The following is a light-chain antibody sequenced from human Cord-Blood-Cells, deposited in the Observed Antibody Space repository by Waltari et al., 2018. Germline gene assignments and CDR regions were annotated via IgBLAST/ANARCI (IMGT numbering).Light chain of an antibody. Sequence: SYELTQPPSVSVSPGQTARITCSGDALPKQYAYWYQQKPGQAPVLVIYKDSERPSGIPERFSGSSSGTTVTLTISGVQAEDEADYYCQSADSSGTYHVVFGGGTK. J-gene: IGLJ2*01. V-gene: IGLV3-25*03. CDR1: ALPKQY. CDR3: QSADSSGTYHVV. CDR2: KDS.